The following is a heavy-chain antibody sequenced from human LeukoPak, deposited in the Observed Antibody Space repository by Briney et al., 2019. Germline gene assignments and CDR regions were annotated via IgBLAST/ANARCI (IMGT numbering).Heavy chain of an antibody. D-gene: IGHD2-15*01. CDR1: GFTFSNDV. J-gene: IGHJ4*02. V-gene: IGHV3-23*01. CDR2: ITSGGST. CDR3: ARPVTATDRFYFFDS. Sequence: GGSLRLSCAASGFTFSNDVMRWVRQAPGKGLEWVSSITSGGSTCYADSVKGRFTISRDNSENTLYLQMNSLRAEDTAVYYCARPVTATDRFYFFDSWGQGTLVTVSS.